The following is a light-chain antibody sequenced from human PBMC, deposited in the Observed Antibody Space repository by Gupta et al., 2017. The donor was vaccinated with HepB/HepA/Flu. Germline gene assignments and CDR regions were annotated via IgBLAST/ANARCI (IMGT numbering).Light chain of an antibody. CDR1: QSVSSN. J-gene: IGKJ1*01. CDR3: QQKNNWPWT. Sequence: EIVMTQSPATLSVSPGEKATLSCRASQSVSSNLAWYQQKPGQAPRLLIYDASTRVTGIPVRFSGSGSGTEFTLTISSLQSEDFADYYCQQKNNWPWTFGQGTKVEIK. V-gene: IGKV3-15*01. CDR2: DAS.